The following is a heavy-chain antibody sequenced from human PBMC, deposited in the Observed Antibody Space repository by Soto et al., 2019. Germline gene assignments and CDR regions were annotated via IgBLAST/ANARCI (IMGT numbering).Heavy chain of an antibody. J-gene: IGHJ6*02. V-gene: IGHV4-61*01. CDR2: IYYSGST. CDR3: ARDSARHAYYHGMDV. Sequence: SATLSLTCTVSGDSVTSGNYYWSWNRQPPGKGLEWILYIYYSGSTNYNPSLKSRVTISVDTSKNQFSLKLSSVTAADTAVYYCARDSARHAYYHGMDVWGQGTTVTVSS. CDR1: GDSVTSGNYY.